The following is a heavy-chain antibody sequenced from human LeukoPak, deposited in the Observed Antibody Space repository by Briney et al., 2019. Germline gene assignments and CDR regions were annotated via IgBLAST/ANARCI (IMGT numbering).Heavy chain of an antibody. CDR1: GFTLSSYA. Sequence: GGSLRLSCAASGFTLSSYAMNWVRQAPGKGLEWVSAISNSDDATYYADSVKGRFTISRDKSKNTLNLQMNSLRAEDTAVYYCAKDGGQGADYWGQGTLVSVSS. CDR2: ISNSDDAT. V-gene: IGHV3-23*01. J-gene: IGHJ4*02. CDR3: AKDGGQGADY. D-gene: IGHD3-16*01.